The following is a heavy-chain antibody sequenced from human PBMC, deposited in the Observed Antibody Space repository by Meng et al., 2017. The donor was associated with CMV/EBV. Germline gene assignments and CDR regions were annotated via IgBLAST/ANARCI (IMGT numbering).Heavy chain of an antibody. CDR1: TFDAYG. D-gene: IGHD3-16*01. J-gene: IGHJ5*02. V-gene: IGHV1-18*01. CDR3: TKLGRVGSSPQYNWFDT. Sequence: TFDAYGIAWGGQAPGQGLEWMGWISGTAGDTNYAQKLQDRLILTTDTSTNTAHMELRSLRSDDTALYYCTKLGRVGSSPQYNWFDTWGQGTLVTVSS. CDR2: ISGTAGDT.